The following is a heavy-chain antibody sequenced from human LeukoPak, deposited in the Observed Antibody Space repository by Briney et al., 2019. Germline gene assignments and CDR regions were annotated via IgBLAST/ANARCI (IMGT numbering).Heavy chain of an antibody. J-gene: IGHJ4*02. CDR3: ARLSSGYYVFDY. V-gene: IGHV1-2*06. CDR2: INPNSGGT. D-gene: IGHD3-22*01. Sequence: ASVKVSCKASGYTFPAYYMHWVRQAPGQGLEWMGHINPNSGGTDYAQKFQGRVTMTRDTSISTAYMELSRLRSDDTAVYYCARLSSGYYVFDYWGQGTLVTVSS. CDR1: GYTFPAYY.